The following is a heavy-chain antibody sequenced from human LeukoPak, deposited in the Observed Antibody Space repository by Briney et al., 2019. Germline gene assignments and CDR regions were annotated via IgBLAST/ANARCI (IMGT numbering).Heavy chain of an antibody. V-gene: IGHV3-11*06. Sequence: GRFTISRDNAKNSLYLQMNSLRAEDTAVYYCAKDHIVVVTAAPDFDYWGQGTLVTVSS. CDR3: AKDHIVVVTAAPDFDY. D-gene: IGHD2-21*02. J-gene: IGHJ4*02.